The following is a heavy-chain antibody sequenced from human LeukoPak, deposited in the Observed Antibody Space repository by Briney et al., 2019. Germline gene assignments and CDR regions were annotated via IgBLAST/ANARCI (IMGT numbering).Heavy chain of an antibody. CDR3: ARSTMIVVAHYYFDY. CDR2: LRSGGTI. J-gene: IGHJ4*02. V-gene: IGHV3-53*01. D-gene: IGHD3-22*01. CDR1: EFTVSRSY. Sequence: GGSLRLSCAATEFTVSRSYMTWVRQAPGKGLEWVSVLRSGGTIEYADSVKGRFTISRDNSKNTLYLQMNSLRAEDTAVYYCARSTMIVVAHYYFDYWGQGTLVTVSS.